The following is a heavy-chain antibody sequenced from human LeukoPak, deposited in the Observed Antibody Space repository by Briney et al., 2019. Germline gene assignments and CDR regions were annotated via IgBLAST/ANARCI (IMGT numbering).Heavy chain of an antibody. J-gene: IGHJ4*02. CDR3: AKSPYSYDSSGYSPFDY. D-gene: IGHD3-22*01. V-gene: IGHV3-53*01. CDR1: GFTVSSNY. Sequence: PGGSLRLSCAASGFTVSSNYMGWVRQAPGKGLEWVSVIYSGGVTYYADSVKGRFTISRDNSKNTLYLQMNSLRAEDTAVYYCAKSPYSYDSSGYSPFDYWGQGTLVTVSS. CDR2: IYSGGVT.